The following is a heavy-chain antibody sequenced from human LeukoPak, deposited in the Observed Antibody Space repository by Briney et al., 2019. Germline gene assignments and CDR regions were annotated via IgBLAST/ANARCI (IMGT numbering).Heavy chain of an antibody. Sequence: GGSLKLSCAASGFSFSSYAMSWVRQAPGKGLEWVSAISGSGGSTYYADSVKGRFTISRDNSKNTLYLQMNSLRAEDTAVYYCAAHDCSSTSCYEDYWGQGTLVTVSS. CDR1: GFSFSSYA. J-gene: IGHJ4*02. CDR3: AAHDCSSTSCYEDY. D-gene: IGHD2-2*01. V-gene: IGHV3-23*01. CDR2: ISGSGGST.